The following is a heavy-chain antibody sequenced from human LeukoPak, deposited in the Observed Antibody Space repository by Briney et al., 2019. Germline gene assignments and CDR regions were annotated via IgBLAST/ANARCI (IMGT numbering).Heavy chain of an antibody. Sequence: PGGSLRLSCAASGFSFSGFAVTWVRQAPGKGLEWVSSISDTSTGTYYADSVKGRFTISRDNSKNTLYLHMNSLRVEDTAEYYCAKVLYYYNNFDYWGQGTLVTVSS. CDR2: ISDTSTGT. CDR1: GFSFSGFA. D-gene: IGHD1-26*01. CDR3: AKVLYYYNNFDY. J-gene: IGHJ4*02. V-gene: IGHV3-23*01.